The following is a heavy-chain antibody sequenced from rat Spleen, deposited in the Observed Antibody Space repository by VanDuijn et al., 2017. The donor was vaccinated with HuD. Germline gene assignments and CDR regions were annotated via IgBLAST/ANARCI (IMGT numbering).Heavy chain of an antibody. V-gene: IGHV10-5*01. J-gene: IGHJ3*01. Sequence: VQVVESGGGLVQPKESLKISCAASGFTFSNAAMYWVRQAPGKGLEWVARIRTKSNNYATYYADSVKGRFTISRDDSKSMVYLQMDNLKTEDTAMYYCTAVGEDWGQGTLVTVSS. D-gene: IGHD1-1*01. CDR1: GFTFSNAA. CDR3: TAVGED. CDR2: IRTKSNNYAT.